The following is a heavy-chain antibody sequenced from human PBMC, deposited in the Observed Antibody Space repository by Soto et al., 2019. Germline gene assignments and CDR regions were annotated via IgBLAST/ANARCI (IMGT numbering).Heavy chain of an antibody. CDR2: ISGSGGST. V-gene: IGHV3-23*01. D-gene: IGHD3-22*01. J-gene: IGHJ3*02. CDR1: GFTFSSYA. Sequence: GGSLRLSCAASGFTFSSYAMSWVRQAPGKGLEWVSAISGSGGSTYYADSVKGRFTISRDNSKNTLYLQMNSLRAEDTAVYYCARHLKSPDDSSGIDIWGQGTMVTVSS. CDR3: ARHLKSPDDSSGIDI.